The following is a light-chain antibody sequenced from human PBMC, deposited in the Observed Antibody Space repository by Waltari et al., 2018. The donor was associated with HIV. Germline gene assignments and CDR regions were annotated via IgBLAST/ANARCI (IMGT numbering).Light chain of an antibody. V-gene: IGKV1-39*01. Sequence: DIQMTQSPSSLSASVGERVTITCRASQRISTYLNWYQQKPGRAPNLLIYAAAALPRGVPSRFSGSGSGTEFTLTISSLQPEDFATYYCQQSYISPFTFGPGTKMNIK. CDR3: QQSYISPFT. J-gene: IGKJ3*01. CDR1: QRISTY. CDR2: AAA.